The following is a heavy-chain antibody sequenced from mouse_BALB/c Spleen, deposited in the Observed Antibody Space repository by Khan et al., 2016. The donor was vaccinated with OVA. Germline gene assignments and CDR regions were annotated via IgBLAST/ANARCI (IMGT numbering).Heavy chain of an antibody. CDR2: INPSTGYT. Sequence: VQLQQSGAELAKPGASVKMSCKASGYTFINYWILWVKQRPGQGLEWIGYINPSTGYTEYNQNFKDKTTLTADKSSSTAYMQLSSLTSEDSAVDYCPRRGLRLDFDYWGQGTTLTVSS. CDR1: GYTFINYW. V-gene: IGHV1-7*01. J-gene: IGHJ2*01. CDR3: PRRGLRLDFDY. D-gene: IGHD1-1*01.